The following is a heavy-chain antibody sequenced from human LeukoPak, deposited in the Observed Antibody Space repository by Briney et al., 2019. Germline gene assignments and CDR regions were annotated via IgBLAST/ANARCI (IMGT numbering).Heavy chain of an antibody. V-gene: IGHV3-21*01. D-gene: IGHD5-24*01. J-gene: IGHJ4*02. CDR3: AREEEMATGNFDY. CDR2: ISSSSSYI. Sequence: GGSLRLSCAASGFTFSTCTMIWVRQAPGKGLEWVSSISSSSSYIYYADSVKGRFTISRDNAKNSLYLQMNSLRAEDTAVYYCAREEEMATGNFDYWGQGTLVTVSS. CDR1: GFTFSTCT.